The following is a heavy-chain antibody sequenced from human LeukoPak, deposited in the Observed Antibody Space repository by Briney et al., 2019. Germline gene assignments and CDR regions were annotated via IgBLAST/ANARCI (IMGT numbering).Heavy chain of an antibody. D-gene: IGHD2-8*01. CDR3: ARSPYESYYYYMDV. J-gene: IGHJ6*03. V-gene: IGHV3-64*01. Sequence: QPGGSLRLSCAASGFTFSSYAMYWVRQAPGKGLEYVSAISSDGGSTYYANSVKGRFTIFRDNSKNTLYLQMGSLRAEDMAVYYCARSPYESYYYYMDVWGKGTTVTVSS. CDR1: GFTFSSYA. CDR2: ISSDGGST.